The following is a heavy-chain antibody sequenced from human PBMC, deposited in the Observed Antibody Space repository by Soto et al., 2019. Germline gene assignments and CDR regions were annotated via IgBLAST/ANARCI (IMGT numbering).Heavy chain of an antibody. CDR2: INHSGRV. CDR1: GGSFSCHS. D-gene: IGHD3-22*01. CDR3: STRAYDTNGYYRFDP. J-gene: IGHJ5*01. Sequence: SAPVSLTCAVYGGSFSCHSWTWIRQCPGKGLEWIGDINHSGRVNYSPSLKSRVTISLDTSKNQFSLTLSAVTAADTAMYYCSTRAYDTNGYYRFDPWGQGTLVTVSS. V-gene: IGHV4-34*01.